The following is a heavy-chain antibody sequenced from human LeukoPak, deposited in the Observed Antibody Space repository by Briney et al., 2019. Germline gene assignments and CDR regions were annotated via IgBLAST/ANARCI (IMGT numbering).Heavy chain of an antibody. CDR2: ISGSGGST. Sequence: PGGSLRLSCAASGCTFSSYAMSWVHQAPGKGLEWVSAISGSGGSTYYADSVKGRFTISRDNSKNTLYLQMNSLRAEDTAVYYCAKGGAGDIVVVPAAIWGQGTLVTVSS. J-gene: IGHJ4*02. CDR3: AKGGAGDIVVVPAAI. CDR1: GCTFSSYA. V-gene: IGHV3-23*01. D-gene: IGHD2-2*01.